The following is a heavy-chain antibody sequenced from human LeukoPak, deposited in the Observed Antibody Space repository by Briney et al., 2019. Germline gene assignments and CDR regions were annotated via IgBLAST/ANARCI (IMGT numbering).Heavy chain of an antibody. Sequence: GGSLRLSCAASGFTFSSYSMNWVRQAPGKGLEWVSSITSSSSYIYYADSVKGRFTISRDNAKNSLYLQMNSLRAEDTAVYYCARDIRRDSSGYSHWGQGTLVTVSS. V-gene: IGHV3-21*01. D-gene: IGHD3-22*01. CDR2: ITSSSSYI. CDR3: ARDIRRDSSGYSH. CDR1: GFTFSSYS. J-gene: IGHJ4*02.